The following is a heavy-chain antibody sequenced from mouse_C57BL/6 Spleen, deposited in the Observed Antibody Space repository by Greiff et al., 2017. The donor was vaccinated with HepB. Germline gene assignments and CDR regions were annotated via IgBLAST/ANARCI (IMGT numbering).Heavy chain of an antibody. D-gene: IGHD1-1*01. Sequence: EVQLQQSGPALVKPSQTVSLTCTVTGYSITNGNNWWNWIRQVSGSKLEWIGYISYSGSSDSNPSLNSQISITRDTSKNQFYLQLNSVPTEEISKYYYARESPSYYGSSSWYFDVWGTGTTVTVSS. CDR1: GYSITNGNNW. CDR3: ARESPSYYGSSSWYFDV. J-gene: IGHJ1*03. V-gene: IGHV3-4*01. CDR2: ISYSGSS.